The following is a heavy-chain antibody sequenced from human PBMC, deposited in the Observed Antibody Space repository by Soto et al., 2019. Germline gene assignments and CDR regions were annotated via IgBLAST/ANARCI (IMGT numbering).Heavy chain of an antibody. CDR3: ARVVNTGATTGFYT. D-gene: IGHD1-7*01. CDR1: GGSISSGGCS. V-gene: IGHV4-30-2*01. Sequence: PSETLSLTCAVSGGSISSGGCSWSWIRQPPGKSLGWIGYIYHSGSTYYNPSLKSRVTISVDRSKNQFSLKLSSVTAADTAVYYCARVVNTGATTGFYTLGLRNAVTISS. J-gene: IGHJ5*02. CDR2: IYHSGST.